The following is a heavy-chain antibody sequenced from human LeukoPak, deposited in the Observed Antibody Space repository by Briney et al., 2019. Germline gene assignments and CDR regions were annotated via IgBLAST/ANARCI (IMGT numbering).Heavy chain of an antibody. CDR2: MSYDGSKI. CDR1: GFTLSRYA. CDR3: ARGGQGYDLNWFDP. V-gene: IGHV3-30-3*01. Sequence: GRSLRLSCAASGFTLSRYAMHWVRQAPGKRLEWVATMSYDGSKIYYAESVKGRFTISRDNSKNTLYLQMNSLRAEDTAVYYCARGGQGYDLNWFDPWGQGTLVTVSS. D-gene: IGHD3-3*01. J-gene: IGHJ5*02.